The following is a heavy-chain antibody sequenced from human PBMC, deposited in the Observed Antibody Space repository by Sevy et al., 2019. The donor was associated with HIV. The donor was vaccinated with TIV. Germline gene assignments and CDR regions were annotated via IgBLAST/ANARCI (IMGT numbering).Heavy chain of an antibody. CDR1: RFTFSDYY. J-gene: IGHJ3*01. V-gene: IGHV3-23*01. CDR2: ISATGGGT. CDR3: AKALNPALESMIEVIFRTLKGFDV. D-gene: IGHD3-22*01. Sequence: GGSLRLSCAASRFTFSDYYMSWIRQAPGKGMEWVSGISATGGGTYYTDSVKGRFTVSRDNSQNTLYLQMNSLRADDTAIYYCAKALNPALESMIEVIFRTLKGFDVWGQGTMVTVSS.